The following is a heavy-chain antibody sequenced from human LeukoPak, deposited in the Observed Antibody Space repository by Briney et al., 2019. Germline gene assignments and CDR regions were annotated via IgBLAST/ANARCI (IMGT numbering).Heavy chain of an antibody. CDR2: MNPNSGNT. D-gene: IGHD2-15*01. V-gene: IGHV1-8*01. Sequence: ASVKVSCKASGYTFTSYDINWVRQATGQGLEWMGWMNPNSGNTGYAQKFQGRVTMTRNTSISTAYMELSSLRSEDTAVYYCTRGRDVVVVTAYYWGQGTLVTVSS. CDR3: TRGRDVVVVTAYY. CDR1: GYTFTSYD. J-gene: IGHJ4*02.